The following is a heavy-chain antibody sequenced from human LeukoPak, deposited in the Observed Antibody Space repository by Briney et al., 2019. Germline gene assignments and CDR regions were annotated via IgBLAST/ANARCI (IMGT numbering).Heavy chain of an antibody. Sequence: ASVKVSCKASGYTFSNYGLTWVRQAPGQGLEWMAWISAYNTNTNYAQKFQGRVSMTTDTSTSTAYMELRSLRSDDTAVYYCAIGDEYCSGGSCYPDFDYWGQGTLVTVSS. J-gene: IGHJ4*02. CDR1: GYTFSNYG. D-gene: IGHD2-15*01. V-gene: IGHV1-18*01. CDR3: AIGDEYCSGGSCYPDFDY. CDR2: ISAYNTNT.